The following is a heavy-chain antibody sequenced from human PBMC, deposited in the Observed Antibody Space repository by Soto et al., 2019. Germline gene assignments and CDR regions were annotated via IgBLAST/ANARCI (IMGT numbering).Heavy chain of an antibody. D-gene: IGHD2-15*01. CDR2: IYYSGST. CDR1: GGSISSGGYY. V-gene: IGHV4-31*03. Sequence: SETLCLTCTVSGGSISSGGYYWSWIRQHPGKGLEWIGYIYYSGSTYYNPSLKSRVTISVDTSKNQFSLKLSSVTAADTAVYYCARESVVARLPDYYYYGMDVWGQGTTVTVSS. J-gene: IGHJ6*02. CDR3: ARESVVARLPDYYYYGMDV.